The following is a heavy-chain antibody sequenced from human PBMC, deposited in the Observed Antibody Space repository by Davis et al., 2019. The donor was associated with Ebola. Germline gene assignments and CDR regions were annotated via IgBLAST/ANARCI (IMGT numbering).Heavy chain of an antibody. CDR3: SRFGEGAY. Sequence: PSETLSLTCNFSDASISGHYWNWFRQPPGKGLEWIGFISGSGRTSYNPSLKSRVTISADTSKNQFSLNLSSVTAADTAVYFCSRFGEGAYWGQGTLVTVSS. J-gene: IGHJ4*02. V-gene: IGHV4-59*11. D-gene: IGHD2-21*01. CDR2: ISGSGRT. CDR1: DASISGHY.